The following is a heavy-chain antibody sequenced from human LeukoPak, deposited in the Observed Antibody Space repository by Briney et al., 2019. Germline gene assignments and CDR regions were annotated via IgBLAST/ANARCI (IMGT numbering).Heavy chain of an antibody. CDR2: ISYDGSNK. J-gene: IGHJ4*02. CDR3: ARVLDRYYDF. D-gene: IGHD3-3*01. V-gene: IGHV3-30*04. Sequence: GGSLRLSCAASGFTFSSYAMHWVRQAPGKGLEWVAVISYDGSNKYYADSVKGRFTISRDNSKNTLYLQMNSLRAEDTAVYYCARVLDRYYDFWGQGTLVTVSS. CDR1: GFTFSSYA.